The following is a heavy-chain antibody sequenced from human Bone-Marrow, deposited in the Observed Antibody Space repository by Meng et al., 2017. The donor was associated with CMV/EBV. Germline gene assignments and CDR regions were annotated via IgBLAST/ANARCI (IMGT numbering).Heavy chain of an antibody. CDR2: IYYSGST. V-gene: IGHV4-61*03. D-gene: IGHD3-10*01. CDR1: GDSVSSGSHY. J-gene: IGHJ4*02. CDR3: AGTITMVRGVHFDC. Sequence: SGDSVSSGSHYWSWIRQPPGKGLEWIGYIYYSGSTNYNPSLKSRVTISVDMSKNHFSLKLSSVTAADTAVYYCAGTITMVRGVHFDCWGQGTLVTVSS.